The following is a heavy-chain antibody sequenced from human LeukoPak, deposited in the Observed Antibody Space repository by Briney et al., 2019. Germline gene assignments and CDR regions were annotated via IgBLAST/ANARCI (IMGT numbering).Heavy chain of an antibody. CDR3: ARSAGHCSSGVCFTDYYMDV. D-gene: IGHD2-8*01. J-gene: IGHJ6*03. Sequence: ASVKVSCKAARYTFTEHYIYWLRQAPGQGLEWVGRINCNSGDATSAQKFQGRVTMTRDTSVSTAYIDLSSVTADDTAVYFCARSAGHCSSGVCFTDYYMDVWGRGTMVTVSS. V-gene: IGHV1-2*02. CDR1: RYTFTEHY. CDR2: INCNSGDA.